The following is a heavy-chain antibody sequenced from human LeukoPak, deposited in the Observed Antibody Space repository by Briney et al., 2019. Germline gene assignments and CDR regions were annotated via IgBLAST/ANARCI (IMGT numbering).Heavy chain of an antibody. D-gene: IGHD3-3*01. CDR3: ARNNRYYDFWSGYSRPYYYYMDV. J-gene: IGHJ6*03. CDR1: GYTFTGYY. V-gene: IGHV1-2*02. CDR2: INPNSGGT. Sequence: ASVKVSCKASGYTFTGYYMHWVRQAPGQGLEWMGWINPNSGGTNYAQKFQGRVTMTRGTSISTAYMELSRLRSDDTAVYYCARNNRYYDFWSGYSRPYYYYMDVWGKGTTVTVSS.